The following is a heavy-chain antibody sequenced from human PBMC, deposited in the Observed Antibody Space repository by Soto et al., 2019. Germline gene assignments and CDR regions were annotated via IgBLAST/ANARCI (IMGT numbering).Heavy chain of an antibody. D-gene: IGHD2-21*02. CDR1: GGSISSGGYY. CDR3: ARHRGGNSGAFDI. Sequence: SETLSLTCTVSGGSISSGGYYWSWIRQHPGKGLEWIGYIYYSGSTYYNPSLKSRVTISVDTSKNQFSLKLSSVTAADTAVYYCARHRGGNSGAFDIWGQGTMVTVSS. V-gene: IGHV4-31*03. J-gene: IGHJ3*02. CDR2: IYYSGST.